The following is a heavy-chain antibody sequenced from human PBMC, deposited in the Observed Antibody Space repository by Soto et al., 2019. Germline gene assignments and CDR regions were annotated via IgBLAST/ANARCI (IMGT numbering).Heavy chain of an antibody. V-gene: IGHV3-74*01. D-gene: IGHD1-1*01. J-gene: IGHJ4*02. CDR2: INDDGSHT. CDR1: GFTFSMYW. CDR3: TRGPRSTSTGTGAF. Sequence: DLEESGGGLLQPGGSLRLSCAASGFTFSMYWMHWVRQVPGKGPEWVSRINDDGSHTNYADSVKGQFTISRDNAKNTLYLQMNDLRAEDTAVYYCTRGPRSTSTGTGAFWGQGTLVTVSS.